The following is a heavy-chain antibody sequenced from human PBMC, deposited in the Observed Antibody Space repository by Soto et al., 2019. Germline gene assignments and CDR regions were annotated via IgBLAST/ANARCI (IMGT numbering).Heavy chain of an antibody. J-gene: IGHJ4*02. V-gene: IGHV5-10-1*01. Sequence: GESLKISCKGSGYSFTSYWISWGRQMPGKGLDWMGRIDPSDSYTNYSPSFQGHVTISADKSISTAYLQWSSLKASDTAMYYCATLRVGFGELLTYWGQGTLVTVSS. D-gene: IGHD3-10*01. CDR2: IDPSDSYT. CDR3: ATLRVGFGELLTY. CDR1: GYSFTSYW.